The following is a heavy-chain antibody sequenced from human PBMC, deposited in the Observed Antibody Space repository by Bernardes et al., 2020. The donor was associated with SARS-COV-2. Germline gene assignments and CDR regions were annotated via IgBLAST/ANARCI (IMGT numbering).Heavy chain of an antibody. CDR3: ARAGLSPMVVAANDYYFDY. Sequence: GGSLRLSCAASGITFSNYAMSWVRQAPGKGLEWVSYISSSGSTIYYADSVKGRFTISRDNAKNSLYLQMNSLRAEDTAVYYCARAGLSPMVVAANDYYFDYWGQGTLVTVSS. CDR2: ISSSGSTI. D-gene: IGHD2-15*01. CDR1: GITFSNYA. V-gene: IGHV3-48*03. J-gene: IGHJ4*02.